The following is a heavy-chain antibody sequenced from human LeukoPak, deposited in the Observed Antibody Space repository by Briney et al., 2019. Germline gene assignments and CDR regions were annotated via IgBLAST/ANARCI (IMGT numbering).Heavy chain of an antibody. CDR2: ISAYNGNT. Sequence: ASVKVSCTASGYTFTSYGISWVRQAPGQGLEWMGWISAYNGNTNYAQKLQGRVTITADKSTSTAYMELSSLRSEDTAVYYCARDNLRAFDIWGQGTMVTVSS. J-gene: IGHJ3*02. V-gene: IGHV1-18*01. CDR3: ARDNLRAFDI. CDR1: GYTFTSYG.